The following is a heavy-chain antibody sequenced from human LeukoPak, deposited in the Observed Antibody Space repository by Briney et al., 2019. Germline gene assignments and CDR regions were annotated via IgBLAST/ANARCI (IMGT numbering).Heavy chain of an antibody. CDR1: GFTVSSNY. CDR2: IYSGGST. D-gene: IGHD5-12*01. CDR3: ARDLRGGYNAFDI. V-gene: IGHV3-53*01. Sequence: GGSLRLSCAASGFTVSSNYMSWVRQAPGKGLEWVSVIYSGGSTYYADSVKGRFTISRDNSKNTLHLQMNSLRAEDTAVYYCARDLRGGYNAFDIWGQGTMVTVSS. J-gene: IGHJ3*02.